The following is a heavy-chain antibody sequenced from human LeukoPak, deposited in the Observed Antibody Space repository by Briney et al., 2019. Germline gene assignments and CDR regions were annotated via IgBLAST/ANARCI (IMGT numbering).Heavy chain of an antibody. CDR3: ARVDCGGDCPTHWFDP. D-gene: IGHD2-21*01. J-gene: IGHJ5*02. V-gene: IGHV1-69*13. CDR2: IIPIFGTA. CDR1: GGTFSSYA. Sequence: ASVKVSCKASGGTFSSYAISWVRQAPGQGLEWMGGIIPIFGTANYAQKFQGRVTITADESTSTAYMELSSLRSEDTAVYYCARVDCGGDCPTHWFDPWGQGTLVTVSS.